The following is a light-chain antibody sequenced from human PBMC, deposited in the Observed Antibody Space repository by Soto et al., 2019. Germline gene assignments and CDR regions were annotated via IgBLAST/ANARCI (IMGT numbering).Light chain of an antibody. J-gene: IGKJ2*01. CDR2: KAS. V-gene: IGKV1-5*03. CDR1: QSISPW. CDR3: QQYKNYSRT. Sequence: DIQMTQSPSTLSASVGDRVTITCRASQSISPWLAWYQQKPGKAPQILIYKASTLESGVPPRFSGSQSGTECTLTISNLQPDDFATYYCQQYKNYSRTFAQGTKLEIK.